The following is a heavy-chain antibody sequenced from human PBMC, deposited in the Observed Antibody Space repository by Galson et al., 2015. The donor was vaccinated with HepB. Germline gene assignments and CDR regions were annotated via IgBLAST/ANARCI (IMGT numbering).Heavy chain of an antibody. CDR3: ASYASDI. V-gene: IGHV1-69*06. CDR2: IMTIFGTP. CDR1: GATFNTYA. J-gene: IGHJ3*02. Sequence: SVKVSCTASGATFNTYAFAWVRQAPGQGLEWMGAIMTIFGTPIYTDSLQGSVTITADKYTSTLEVSNLRSEDTAVYYCASYASDIWGQGTMVTVSS.